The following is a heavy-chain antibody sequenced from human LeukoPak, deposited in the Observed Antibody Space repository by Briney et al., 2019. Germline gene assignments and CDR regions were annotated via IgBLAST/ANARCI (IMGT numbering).Heavy chain of an antibody. V-gene: IGHV4-39*01. J-gene: IGHJ1*01. CDR3: ARHRRSGSSSSGDHAEYFQH. CDR2: IYYSGST. D-gene: IGHD6-6*01. CDR1: GGSISSSSYY. Sequence: SETLSLTCTVSGGSISSSSYYWGWIRQPPGKGLEWIGSIYYSGSTYYNPSLKSRVTISVDTSKNQFSLKLGSVTAADTAVYYCARHRRSGSSSSGDHAEYFQHWGQGTLVTVSS.